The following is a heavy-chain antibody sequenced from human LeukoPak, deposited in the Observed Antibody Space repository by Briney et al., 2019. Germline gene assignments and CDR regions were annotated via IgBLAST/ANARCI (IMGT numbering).Heavy chain of an antibody. CDR2: ISGSGGSI. CDR3: ASPPSIVGLRRGDAFDI. J-gene: IGHJ3*02. CDR1: GFTFSSYA. Sequence: PGGSLRLSCAASGFTFSSYAMSWVRQAPGKGLEWVSAISGSGGSIYYADSVKGRFTISRDNAKNSLYLQMNSLRAEDTAVYYCASPPSIVGLRRGDAFDIWGQGTMVTVSS. D-gene: IGHD1-26*01. V-gene: IGHV3-23*01.